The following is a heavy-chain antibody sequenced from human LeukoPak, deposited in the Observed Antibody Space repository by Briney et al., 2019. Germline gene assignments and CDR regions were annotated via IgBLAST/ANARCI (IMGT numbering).Heavy chain of an antibody. V-gene: IGHV4-34*01. CDR3: ARDPIGMGFGVNYGMDV. J-gene: IGHJ6*02. Sequence: SETLSLTCAVYGGSFSGYYWSWIRQPPGKGLEWIGEINHSGSTNYNPSLKSRVTISVDTSKNQFSLKLSSVTAADTAVYYCARDPIGMGFGVNYGMDVWGQGTTVTVSS. D-gene: IGHD3-10*01. CDR1: GGSFSGYY. CDR2: INHSGST.